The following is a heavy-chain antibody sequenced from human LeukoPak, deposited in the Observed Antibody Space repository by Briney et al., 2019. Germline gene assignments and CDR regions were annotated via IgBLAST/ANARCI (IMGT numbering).Heavy chain of an antibody. V-gene: IGHV1-8*01. CDR1: GYTFTIYD. J-gene: IGHJ3*02. D-gene: IGHD2-2*01. CDR2: MNPNSGNT. Sequence: ASVTVSFKSSGYTFTIYDINWVRQATGQGLEWMGWMNPNSGNTGYAQKFQGRVTMTRNTSISTAYMELSSLRSEDTAVYYCASVVVVPALADDAFDIWGQGTMVTVSS. CDR3: ASVVVVPALADDAFDI.